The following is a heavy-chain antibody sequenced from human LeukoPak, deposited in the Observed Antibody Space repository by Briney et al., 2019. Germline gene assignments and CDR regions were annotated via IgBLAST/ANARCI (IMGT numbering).Heavy chain of an antibody. CDR1: GYTFTGYY. D-gene: IGHD3-10*01. CDR3: ASDVYGSGRYFY. Sequence: ASVKVSCKASGYTFTGYYMHWVRQAPGQGLEWMGWINPNSGGTNYAQKFQGRVTMTRDTSTSTAYMELRRLRSDDPPVYLCASDVYGSGRYFYWGQGTLLTVSS. V-gene: IGHV1-2*02. J-gene: IGHJ4*02. CDR2: INPNSGGT.